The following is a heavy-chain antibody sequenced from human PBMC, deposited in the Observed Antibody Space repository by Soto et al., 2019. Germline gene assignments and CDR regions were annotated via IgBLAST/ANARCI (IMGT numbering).Heavy chain of an antibody. Sequence: QVQLQESGPGLVKPSETLSLTCTVSGGSVSSGSYYWSWIRQPPGKGLEWIGYIYYSGSTNYNPSLKSRVTISVDTSKNQFSLTLSSVTAADTAVYYCARVRFLEWLSLDYWGQGTLVTVSS. D-gene: IGHD3-3*01. J-gene: IGHJ4*02. CDR2: IYYSGST. V-gene: IGHV4-61*01. CDR1: GGSVSSGSYY. CDR3: ARVRFLEWLSLDY.